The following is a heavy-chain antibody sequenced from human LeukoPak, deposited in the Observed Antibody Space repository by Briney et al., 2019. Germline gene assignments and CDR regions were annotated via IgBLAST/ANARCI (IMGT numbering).Heavy chain of an antibody. CDR1: GFTFSDYY. CDR2: ISSSGSTI. Sequence: GGSLRLSCAASGFTFSDYYMSWIRQAPGKGLEWVSYISSSGSTIYYADSVKGRFTISRDNAKNSLYLQMNSLRAEDTAVYYCARAKGSSGWNYYYYYMDVWGKGTTVTVSS. V-gene: IGHV3-11*04. CDR3: ARAKGSSGWNYYYYYMDV. J-gene: IGHJ6*03. D-gene: IGHD6-19*01.